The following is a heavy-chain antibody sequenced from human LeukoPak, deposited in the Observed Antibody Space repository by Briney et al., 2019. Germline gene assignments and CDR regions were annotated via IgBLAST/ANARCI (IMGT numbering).Heavy chain of an antibody. J-gene: IGHJ3*02. D-gene: IGHD4-23*01. Sequence: GGSLRLSSAASGFTSSDYFTTWIRQAPGKGLEWVSYISYSGNTVYYAESVKGRSTISRDNAKRSVYLQVNSLRAEDTAAYYCARGRWELHDAFDIWGQGTMVTVSS. V-gene: IGHV3-11*01. CDR3: ARGRWELHDAFDI. CDR2: ISYSGNTV. CDR1: GFTSSDYF.